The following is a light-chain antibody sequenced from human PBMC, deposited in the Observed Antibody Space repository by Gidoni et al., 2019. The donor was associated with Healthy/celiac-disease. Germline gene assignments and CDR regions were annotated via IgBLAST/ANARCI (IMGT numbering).Light chain of an antibody. J-gene: IGLJ2*01. CDR1: KLGDKY. CDR3: QAWDSSTAV. Sequence: SYELTQPPSVSVSPRQTASITCSGAKLGDKYACWYQQKPGQSPVLVIYQDNKRPSGIPERFSGSNSGNTATLTISGTQAMDEADYYCQAWDSSTAVFGGGTKLTVL. V-gene: IGLV3-1*01. CDR2: QDN.